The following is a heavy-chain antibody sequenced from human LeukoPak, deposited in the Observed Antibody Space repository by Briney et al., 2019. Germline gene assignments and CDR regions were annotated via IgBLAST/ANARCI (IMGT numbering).Heavy chain of an antibody. Sequence: GGSLRLSCAASGFTFSSYGMHWVRQAPGKGLEWVAFIRYDGSNKYYADSVKGRFTISRDNSKNMLYLQMNSLRAEDTAVYYCAKEYSVGYYYYYMDVWGKGTTVTVSS. CDR2: IRYDGSNK. D-gene: IGHD5-18*01. CDR1: GFTFSSYG. J-gene: IGHJ6*03. V-gene: IGHV3-30*02. CDR3: AKEYSVGYYYYYMDV.